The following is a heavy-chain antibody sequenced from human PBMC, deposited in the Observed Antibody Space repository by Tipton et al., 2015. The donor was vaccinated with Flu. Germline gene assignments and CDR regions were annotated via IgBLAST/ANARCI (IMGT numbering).Heavy chain of an antibody. Sequence: GLVKPSETLSLTCIVSGGSIDNYFWTWIRKPAGRGLEWIGRIYMSGYTQYNPSVESRVTISVDTSKNQISLKLSSVTAADTAVYYCARYPESNYHWFGPWGQGALVTVSS. V-gene: IGHV4-4*07. J-gene: IGHJ5*02. CDR2: IYMSGYT. CDR3: ARYPESNYHWFGP. CDR1: GGSIDNYF. D-gene: IGHD4-11*01.